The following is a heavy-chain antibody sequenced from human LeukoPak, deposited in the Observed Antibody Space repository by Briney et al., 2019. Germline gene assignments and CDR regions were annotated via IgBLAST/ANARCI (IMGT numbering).Heavy chain of an antibody. Sequence: GGSLRLSCAASGFTFSSYDMHWVRQAPGKGLEWVAVISYDGSNKYYADSVKGRFTISRDNSKNTMYLQMNSLRAEDTAVYYCARQYYDFWSGYFQYNWFDPWGQGTLVTVSS. V-gene: IGHV3-30-3*01. CDR2: ISYDGSNK. CDR3: ARQYYDFWSGYFQYNWFDP. CDR1: GFTFSSYD. J-gene: IGHJ5*02. D-gene: IGHD3-3*01.